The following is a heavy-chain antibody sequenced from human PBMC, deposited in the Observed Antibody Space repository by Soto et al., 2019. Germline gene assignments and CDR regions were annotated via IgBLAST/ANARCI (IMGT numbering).Heavy chain of an antibody. CDR3: ARATPYGSGSYDY. Sequence: PSETLSLTCTVSGGSISSYYWSWIRQPPGKGLEWIGYIYYSGSTNYNPSLKSRVTISVDTSKNQFSLKLSSVTAADTAVYYCARATPYGSGSYDYWGQGTLVTVSS. CDR1: GGSISSYY. D-gene: IGHD3-10*01. J-gene: IGHJ4*02. CDR2: IYYSGST. V-gene: IGHV4-59*01.